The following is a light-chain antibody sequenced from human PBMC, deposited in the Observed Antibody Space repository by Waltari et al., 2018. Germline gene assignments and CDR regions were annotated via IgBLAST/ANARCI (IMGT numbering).Light chain of an antibody. J-gene: IGKJ1*01. CDR2: CTS. V-gene: IGKV1-6*01. Sequence: AIQMTQSPSSLSASVGDRVTITCRASQGIRDDLGWYQQKPWNAPKLLIYCTSILQSGVPSRFSCSGSDTDFTLTIGSLQPEDFATYYCLQDHSYPRTFGQGTRVEIK. CDR1: QGIRDD. CDR3: LQDHSYPRT.